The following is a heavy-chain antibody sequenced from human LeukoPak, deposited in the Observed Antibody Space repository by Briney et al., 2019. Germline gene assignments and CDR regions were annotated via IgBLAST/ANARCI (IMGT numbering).Heavy chain of an antibody. CDR1: GGSISSGSYY. V-gene: IGHV4-61*02. D-gene: IGHD6-19*01. CDR3: AREGDSSGWYWFDP. J-gene: IGHJ5*02. CDR2: IYTSGST. Sequence: SQTLSLTCTVSGGSISSGSYYWSWIRQPAGKGLEWIGRIYTSGSTNYNPSLKSRVTMSVDTSKNQFSLKLSSVTAADTAVYYCAREGDSSGWYWFDPWGQGTLVTVSS.